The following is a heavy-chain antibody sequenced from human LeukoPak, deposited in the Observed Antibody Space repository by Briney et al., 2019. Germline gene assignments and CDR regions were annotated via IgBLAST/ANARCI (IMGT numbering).Heavy chain of an antibody. Sequence: PSETLSLTCAVSGDSFSSHYWTWIRRAPGTGLEWIGYISHIGRTNYNPSLKSRVTISIDTSKHQFSLKLRSVTAADTAVYYCARDLVTVTKGFDIWGQGTMVSVSS. CDR2: ISHIGRT. CDR3: ARDLVTVTKGFDI. D-gene: IGHD4-17*01. J-gene: IGHJ3*02. V-gene: IGHV4-59*11. CDR1: GDSFSSHY.